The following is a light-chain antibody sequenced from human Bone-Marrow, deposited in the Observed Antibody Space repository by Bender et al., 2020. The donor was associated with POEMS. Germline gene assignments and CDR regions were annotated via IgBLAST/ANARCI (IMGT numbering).Light chain of an antibody. Sequence: QSVLTQPPSASGTPGQRVTIPCSGGSSNIGAHAVNWYQHLPGTAPKLLIYSSHRRPSEVPDRSPGSRSGTSASLAISGLQSEDEADYYCAVWDDSLNGWVFGGGTKLTVL. CDR2: SSH. J-gene: IGLJ3*02. V-gene: IGLV1-44*01. CDR1: SSNIGAHA. CDR3: AVWDDSLNGWV.